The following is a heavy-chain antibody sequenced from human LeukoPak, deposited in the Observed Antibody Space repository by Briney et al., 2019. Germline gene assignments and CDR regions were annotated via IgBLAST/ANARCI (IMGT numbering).Heavy chain of an antibody. CDR1: GYTFTGYY. J-gene: IGHJ4*02. D-gene: IGHD5-12*01. V-gene: IGHV1-2*02. Sequence: ASVRVSCKASGYTFTGYYMHWVRQAPGQGLEWMGCINTNSGGTNYAEKFQGRVTMTRDTANSTAYMELSRLRSDDTAVYYCAREAPLGAYAPLDYWGQGTLVTVSS. CDR3: AREAPLGAYAPLDY. CDR2: INTNSGGT.